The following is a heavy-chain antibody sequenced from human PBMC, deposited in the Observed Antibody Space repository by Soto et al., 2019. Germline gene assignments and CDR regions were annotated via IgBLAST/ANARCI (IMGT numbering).Heavy chain of an antibody. J-gene: IGHJ4*02. CDR2: IYIADSVT. V-gene: IGHV5-51*01. Sequence: PGESLKISCKGSGYSFTTFWIGWVRQIPGKGLECMGIIYIADSVTRYSPSFQGQVTISADKSISTAYLQLSSLKASDTAIYYCARTDNPGFPFDYWGQGTLVTVSS. CDR1: GYSFTTFW. D-gene: IGHD3-9*01. CDR3: ARTDNPGFPFDY.